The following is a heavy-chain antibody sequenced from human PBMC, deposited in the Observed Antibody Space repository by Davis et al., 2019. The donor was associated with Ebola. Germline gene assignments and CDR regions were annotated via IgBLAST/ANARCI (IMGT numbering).Heavy chain of an antibody. CDR1: GFTFSDYW. Sequence: GGSLRLSCVTSGFTFSDYWMSWVRQAPGKGLEWVANIKQDGSEKYYVDSVKGRFTISRDNAKNSLYLQMNSLRVEDTAVYHCARDRVSYYDILTGENWFDPWGQGTLVTVSS. CDR2: IKQDGSEK. J-gene: IGHJ5*02. D-gene: IGHD3-9*01. CDR3: ARDRVSYYDILTGENWFDP. V-gene: IGHV3-7*01.